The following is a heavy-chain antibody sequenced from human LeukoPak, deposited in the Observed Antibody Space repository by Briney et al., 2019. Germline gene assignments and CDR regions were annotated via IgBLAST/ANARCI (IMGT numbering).Heavy chain of an antibody. CDR3: AMTRAPRILGPDY. V-gene: IGHV5-51*01. Sequence: GESLKISCQTSGYTFVNYWIHWVRQMPGKGLEWMGIIFPGDFETRYNPSFQGQVTISVDRSITTAYLQWSSVKASDSAIYYCAMTRAPRILGPDYWGQGTLVTVSS. D-gene: IGHD2/OR15-2a*01. CDR1: GYTFVNYW. J-gene: IGHJ4*02. CDR2: IFPGDFET.